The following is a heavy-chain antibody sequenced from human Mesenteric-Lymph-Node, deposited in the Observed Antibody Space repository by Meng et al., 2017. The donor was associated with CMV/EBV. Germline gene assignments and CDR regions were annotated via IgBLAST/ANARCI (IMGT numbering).Heavy chain of an antibody. CDR1: GYPFINYD. V-gene: IGHV1-8*01. J-gene: IGHJ4*02. D-gene: IGHD4-17*01. CDR3: ARVNYGDPNIDY. Sequence: ASVKVSCKTSGYPFINYDINWVRQATGQGLEWMGWMNPNSGNTGYAQKFQGRVTMTRNTSISTAYMELRSLRSDDTAVYYCARVNYGDPNIDYWGQGTLVTVSS. CDR2: MNPNSGNT.